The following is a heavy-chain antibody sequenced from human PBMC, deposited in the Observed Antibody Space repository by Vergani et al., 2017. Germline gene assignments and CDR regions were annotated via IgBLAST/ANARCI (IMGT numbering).Heavy chain of an antibody. V-gene: IGHV3-21*01. CDR1: GFTFSSYS. CDR3: ARADILTGWGWFDP. CDR2: ISSSSSYI. J-gene: IGHJ5*02. D-gene: IGHD3-9*01. Sequence: EVQLLESGGGLVQPGGSLRLSCAASGFTFSSYSMNWVRQAPGKGLEWVSSISSSSSYIYYADSVKGRFTISRDNAKNSLYLQMNSLRAEDTAVYYCARADILTGWGWFDPWGQGTLVTVSS.